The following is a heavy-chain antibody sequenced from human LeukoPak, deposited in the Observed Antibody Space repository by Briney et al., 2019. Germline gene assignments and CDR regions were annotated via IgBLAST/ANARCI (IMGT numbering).Heavy chain of an antibody. CDR2: IYPGDSDT. CDR3: ARRGRPGVDY. V-gene: IGHV5-51*01. CDR1: GYTFTNYW. Sequence: GEYLKICCKGSGYTFTNYWIAWVRQMPGKGLEWMGIIYPGDSDTRYSPSFQGQVTISADRSISTAYLQWSSLKASDTAMYYCARRGRPGVDYWGQGTLVTVSS. D-gene: IGHD2-15*01. J-gene: IGHJ4*02.